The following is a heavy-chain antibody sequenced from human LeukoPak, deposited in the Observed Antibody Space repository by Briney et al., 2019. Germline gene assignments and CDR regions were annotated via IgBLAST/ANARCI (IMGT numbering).Heavy chain of an antibody. Sequence: ASVKVSRKTSGYIFTPHHIHWMRQAPGQGLELLGWVSAANNPEYSQKFQGRVVITRDASATTSYLELNSLRSEDTAVYYCAMSVEMPPIPSFDYWGQGTLVTVSS. CDR1: GYIFTPHH. CDR2: VSAANNP. D-gene: IGHD5-24*01. CDR3: AMSVEMPPIPSFDY. V-gene: IGHV1-3*01. J-gene: IGHJ4*02.